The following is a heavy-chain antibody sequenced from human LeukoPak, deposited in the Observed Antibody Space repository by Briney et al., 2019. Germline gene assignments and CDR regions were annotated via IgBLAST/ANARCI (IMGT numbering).Heavy chain of an antibody. V-gene: IGHV1-69*05. D-gene: IGHD6-19*01. CDR3: ARRRESSGLIFDY. CDR1: GGTFSSYA. CDR2: IIPIFGTA. Sequence: SVKVSRKASGGTFSSYAISWVRQALGQGLEWMGRIIPIFGTANYAQKFQGRVTITTDESTSTAYMELSSLRSEDTAVYYCARRRESSGLIFDYWGQGTLVTVSS. J-gene: IGHJ4*02.